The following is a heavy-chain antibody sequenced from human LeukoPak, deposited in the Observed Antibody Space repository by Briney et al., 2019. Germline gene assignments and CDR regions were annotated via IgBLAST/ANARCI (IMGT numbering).Heavy chain of an antibody. CDR2: IFPKTGAT. V-gene: IGHV1-2*02. D-gene: IGHD3-3*01. J-gene: IGHJ6*03. Sequence: ASVKVSCKASGYTFTDYHIYWLRQAPGQGLEWMAWIFPKTGATTYAREFQGRVTLTSDTSIRTAYMDLRALTSHDTAVYYCARVVTIFGVVIAKNYYYMDVWGKGTTVTVSS. CDR1: GYTFTDYH. CDR3: ARVVTIFGVVIAKNYYYMDV.